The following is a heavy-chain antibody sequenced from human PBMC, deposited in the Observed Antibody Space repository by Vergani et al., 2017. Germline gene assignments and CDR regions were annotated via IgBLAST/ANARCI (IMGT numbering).Heavy chain of an antibody. D-gene: IGHD3-16*01. CDR2: INPSGGST. CDR1: AYTFASYY. V-gene: IGHV1-46*01. CDR3: VRDKGDFNAFDI. Sequence: QVQLVQSGAEVKKPGASVKVSCKASAYTFASYYMHWVRQAPGQGLEWMGIINPSGGSTSYAQKFQGRVTMTTDTSTSTAYMELRILGSDDTAVYYCVRDKGDFNAFDIWGQGTMVTVSS. J-gene: IGHJ3*02.